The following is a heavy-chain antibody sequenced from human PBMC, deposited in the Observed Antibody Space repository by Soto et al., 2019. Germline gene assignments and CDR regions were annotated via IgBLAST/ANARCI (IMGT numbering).Heavy chain of an antibody. V-gene: IGHV3-21*01. Sequence: PGGSLRLSCAASGFTFSSYSMNWVRQAPGKGLEWVSSISSSSYIYYADSVKGRFTISRDNAKNSLYLQMNSLRAEDTAVYYCARDSSVRLIKKDIVVVPAAGYYDYWGQGTLVTVSS. D-gene: IGHD2-2*01. CDR1: GFTFSSYS. CDR2: ISSSSYI. J-gene: IGHJ4*02. CDR3: ARDSSVRLIKKDIVVVPAAGYYDY.